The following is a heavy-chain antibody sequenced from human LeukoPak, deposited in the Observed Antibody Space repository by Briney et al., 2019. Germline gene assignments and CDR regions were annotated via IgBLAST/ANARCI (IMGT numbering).Heavy chain of an antibody. V-gene: IGHV3-13*01. Sequence: GGSLRLSCAASGFTFDDYAMHWVRQATGKGLEWVSAIGTAGDTYYPGSVKGRFTISRENAKNSLYLQMNSLRAGDTAVYYCARVRKYSGYYSWYFDLWGRGTLVTVSS. J-gene: IGHJ2*01. CDR1: GFTFDDYA. CDR3: ARVRKYSGYYSWYFDL. CDR2: IGTAGDT. D-gene: IGHD5-12*01.